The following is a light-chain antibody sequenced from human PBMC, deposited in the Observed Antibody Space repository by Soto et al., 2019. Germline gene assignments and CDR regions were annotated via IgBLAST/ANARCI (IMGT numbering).Light chain of an antibody. CDR3: SSYAGSDNSYV. CDR1: SSDVGGYNY. J-gene: IGLJ1*01. V-gene: IGLV2-8*01. CDR2: EVS. Sequence: QSVLTQPPSASGSPGQSVAISCTGSSSDVGGYNYVSWYQQHLGRAPKLIIFEVSKRPSGVPDRFSGSKSGNTASLTVSGLQAEDEADYYCSSYAGSDNSYVFGAGTKVTVL.